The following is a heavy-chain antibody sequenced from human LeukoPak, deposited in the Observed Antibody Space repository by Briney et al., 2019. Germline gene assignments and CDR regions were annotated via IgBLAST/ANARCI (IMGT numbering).Heavy chain of an antibody. Sequence: QPGGSLRLSCAASGFTFSDYWMSWVRQAPGKGLEWVANIKQDGSEKYYVDSVKGRFTISRDNTQNSLFLQMNSLRVEDTAVYYCATHTYYYYSSAYSGYWGQGTLVTVSS. J-gene: IGHJ4*02. CDR1: GFTFSDYW. CDR3: ATHTYYYYSSAYSGY. V-gene: IGHV3-7*01. D-gene: IGHD3-22*01. CDR2: IKQDGSEK.